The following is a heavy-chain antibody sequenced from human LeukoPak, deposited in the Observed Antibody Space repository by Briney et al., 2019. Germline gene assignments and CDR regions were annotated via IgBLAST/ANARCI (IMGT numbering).Heavy chain of an antibody. CDR1: GFTFSNYA. D-gene: IGHD5-18*01. CDR2: ISYDGNNK. V-gene: IGHV3-30-3*01. J-gene: IGHJ4*02. Sequence: PGRSLRLSCAASGFTFSNYAIHWVRQAPGKGLEWGAVISYDGNNKYYAASVKGRFTISRDNSKNTLYLQMNSLRAEDTAVYYCARPQGGRQLWLHFDYWGQGTLVTVSS. CDR3: ARPQGGRQLWLHFDY.